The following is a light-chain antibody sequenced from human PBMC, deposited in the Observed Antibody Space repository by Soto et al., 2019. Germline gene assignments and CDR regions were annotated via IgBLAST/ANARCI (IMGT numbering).Light chain of an antibody. CDR2: GAS. CDR3: QQDGSSPV. Sequence: EIVLTQSPGTLSLSPGKRATLSCRASQSVSSSYLAWYQQKPGQAPRLLIYGASSRATGIPDRFSGSGSGTDFTLTISRLEPEDFAVYYCQQDGSSPVFGGGTKVEIK. J-gene: IGKJ4*01. CDR1: QSVSSSY. V-gene: IGKV3-20*01.